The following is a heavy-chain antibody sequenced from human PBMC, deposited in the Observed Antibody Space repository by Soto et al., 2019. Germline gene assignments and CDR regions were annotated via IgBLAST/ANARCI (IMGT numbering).Heavy chain of an antibody. V-gene: IGHV4-30-2*01. CDR1: GGSIRGGGFS. CDR3: ARLQFGEGFDY. D-gene: IGHD3-10*01. J-gene: IGHJ4*02. Sequence: LSLTCAVSGGSIRGGGFSWSWIRQPPGKGLEWIGYILHTGGTQYNPSLKSRVSMSVDKSKNQFSLHLTSVSAADTAVYYCARLQFGEGFDYWGQGALVTVSS. CDR2: ILHTGGT.